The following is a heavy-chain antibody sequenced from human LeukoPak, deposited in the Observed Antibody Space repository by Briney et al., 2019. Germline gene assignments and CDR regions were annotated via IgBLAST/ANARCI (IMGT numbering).Heavy chain of an antibody. CDR2: ISAYNGNT. J-gene: IGHJ4*02. Sequence: ASVKVPCKASGYTFTSYGISWVRQAPGQGLEWMGWISAYNGNTNYAQKLQGRVTMTTDTSTSTAYMELRSLRSDDTAVYYCARDGGRDFIAAAGHNIFDYWGQGTLVTVSS. V-gene: IGHV1-18*01. CDR3: ARDGGRDFIAAAGHNIFDY. CDR1: GYTFTSYG. D-gene: IGHD6-13*01.